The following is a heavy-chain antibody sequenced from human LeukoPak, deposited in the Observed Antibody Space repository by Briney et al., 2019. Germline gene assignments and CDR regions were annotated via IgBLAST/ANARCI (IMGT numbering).Heavy chain of an antibody. Sequence: GGSLRLSCTASGFTFRSYWMQWVRQAPGKGLVWVSRINSDGSSPSYADSVKGRFTISRDNSKNTPYLQMNSLRAEDTAVYYCAKGSPGLYYYYGMDVWGQGTTVTVSS. CDR3: AKGSPGLYYYYGMDV. V-gene: IGHV3-74*01. CDR2: INSDGSSP. CDR1: GFTFRSYW. D-gene: IGHD7-27*01. J-gene: IGHJ6*02.